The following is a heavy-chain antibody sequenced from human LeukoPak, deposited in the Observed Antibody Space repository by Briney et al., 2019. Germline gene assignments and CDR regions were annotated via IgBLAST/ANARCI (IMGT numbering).Heavy chain of an antibody. CDR1: GFTFSSFW. CDR2: INSDGSST. CDR3: AKVLRYFMDV. D-gene: IGHD3-9*01. Sequence: GGSLRLSCGASGFTFSSFWMHWVRQAPGKGLVWVSRINSDGSSTNYADSMKGRFTISRDNSKNTLYLQMNSLRAEDTAVYYCAKVLRYFMDVWGQGTTVTVSS. V-gene: IGHV3-74*01. J-gene: IGHJ6*02.